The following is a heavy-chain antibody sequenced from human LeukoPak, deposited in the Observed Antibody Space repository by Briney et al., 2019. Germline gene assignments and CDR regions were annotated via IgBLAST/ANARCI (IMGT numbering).Heavy chain of an antibody. Sequence: GASLQISCQGSGYRFADYWIAWVRQVPGQGLEWMGIIYPVDSDARYSPSFLGQVTISADKSISTAYLQWSSLKASDTAMYYCARPVEMATSPFDYWGQGTLVTVSS. CDR1: GYRFADYW. CDR3: ARPVEMATSPFDY. D-gene: IGHD5-24*01. CDR2: IYPVDSDA. J-gene: IGHJ4*02. V-gene: IGHV5-51*01.